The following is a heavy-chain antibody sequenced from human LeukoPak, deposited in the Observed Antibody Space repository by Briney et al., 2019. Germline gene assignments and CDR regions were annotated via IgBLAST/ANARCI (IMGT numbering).Heavy chain of an antibody. CDR3: ARDQYYYDSSGYYITIPYYFDY. CDR1: GYTFTGYY. CDR2: INPNSGGT. D-gene: IGHD3-22*01. J-gene: IGHJ4*02. Sequence: AASVKVSCKASGYTFTGYYMHWVRQAPGQGLEWMGWINPNSGGTNYAQKFQGRVTMTRDTSISTAYMELSRLRSDDTAVYYCARDQYYYDSSGYYITIPYYFDYWGQGTLVTVSS. V-gene: IGHV1-2*02.